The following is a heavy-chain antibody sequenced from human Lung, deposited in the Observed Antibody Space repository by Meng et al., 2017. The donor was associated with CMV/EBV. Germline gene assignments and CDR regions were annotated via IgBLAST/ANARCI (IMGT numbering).Heavy chain of an antibody. J-gene: IGHJ4*02. Sequence: QVQLRESGQGRGKPSGTLSLTCGVSGGSISRSSWWSWVRQPPGKGLGWIGEIYHSGSTNYNPSLKSRVTISVDKSKNQFSLNLSSVTAADTAVYYCARVGQWLPINYWGQGTLVTVSS. CDR1: GGSISRSSW. D-gene: IGHD6-19*01. CDR3: ARVGQWLPINY. V-gene: IGHV4-4*02. CDR2: IYHSGST.